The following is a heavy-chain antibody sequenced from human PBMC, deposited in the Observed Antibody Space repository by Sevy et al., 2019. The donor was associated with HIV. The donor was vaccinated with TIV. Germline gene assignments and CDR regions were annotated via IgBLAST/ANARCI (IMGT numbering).Heavy chain of an antibody. CDR2: INPNSGGT. V-gene: IGHV1-2*02. Sequence: ASVKVSCKASGYTFTGYYMHWVRQAPGQGLEWMGWINPNSGGTNYAQKFQGRVTMTRDTSISTAYMELSRLRSDDTAVYYCARRYFDWLNMEGWFDPWGQGTLVTVSS. CDR1: GYTFTGYY. J-gene: IGHJ5*02. CDR3: ARRYFDWLNMEGWFDP. D-gene: IGHD3-9*01.